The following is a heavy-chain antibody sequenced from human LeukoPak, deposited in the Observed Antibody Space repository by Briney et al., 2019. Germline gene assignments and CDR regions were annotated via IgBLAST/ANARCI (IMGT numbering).Heavy chain of an antibody. CDR1: GFTFRTYD. Sequence: PGGSLRLSCAASGFTFRTYDMHWVRQVSGEGLEWVATIGTTGDTYYAGSVKGRFTISREDGKNSLFLQMSSLRAGDTAAYYCTRDIAGSGTAMDVWGKGTTVTVSS. V-gene: IGHV3-13*01. CDR3: TRDIAGSGTAMDV. CDR2: IGTTGDT. D-gene: IGHD2-15*01. J-gene: IGHJ6*03.